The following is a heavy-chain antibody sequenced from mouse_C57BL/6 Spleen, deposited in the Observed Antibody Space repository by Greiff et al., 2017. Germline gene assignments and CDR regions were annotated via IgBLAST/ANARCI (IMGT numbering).Heavy chain of an antibody. Sequence: EVQLQQSGAELVRPGASVKLSCTASGFNFKDDYMHWVKQRPEQGLEWIGWIDPENGDTEYATKFQGKATITADTSSNTAYLQLSSLTSEDTAVYCCTTPYYYGSSSDYWGQGTTLTVSS. J-gene: IGHJ2*01. D-gene: IGHD1-1*01. V-gene: IGHV14-4*01. CDR1: GFNFKDDY. CDR2: IDPENGDT. CDR3: TTPYYYGSSSDY.